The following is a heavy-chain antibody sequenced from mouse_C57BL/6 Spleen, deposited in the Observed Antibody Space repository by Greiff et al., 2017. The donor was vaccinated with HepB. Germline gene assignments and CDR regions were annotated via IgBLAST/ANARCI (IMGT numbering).Heavy chain of an antibody. Sequence: EVQLVESGGGLVKPGGSLKLSCAASGFTFSSYAMSWVRQTPEKRLEWVATISDGGSYTYYPDNVKGRFTISRDNAKNNLYLQMSHLKSEDTAMYYCARDKPRVYYDYDAGFDYWGQGTTLTVSS. D-gene: IGHD2-4*01. CDR1: GFTFSSYA. CDR3: ARDKPRVYYDYDAGFDY. V-gene: IGHV5-4*01. J-gene: IGHJ2*01. CDR2: ISDGGSYT.